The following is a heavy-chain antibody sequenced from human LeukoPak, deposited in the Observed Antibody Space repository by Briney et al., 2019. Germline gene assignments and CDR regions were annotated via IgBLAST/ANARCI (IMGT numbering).Heavy chain of an antibody. CDR2: ISSSSSYI. J-gene: IGHJ3*02. CDR1: GFTFSSYS. CDR3: ARPYCSSTSCYLDAFDI. D-gene: IGHD2-2*01. V-gene: IGHV3-21*01. Sequence: GGSLRLSCAASGFTFSSYSMNLVRQAPGKGLEWVSSISSSSSYIYYADSVKGRFTISRDNAKNSLYLQMNSLRAEDTAVYYCARPYCSSTSCYLDAFDIWGQGTMVTVSS.